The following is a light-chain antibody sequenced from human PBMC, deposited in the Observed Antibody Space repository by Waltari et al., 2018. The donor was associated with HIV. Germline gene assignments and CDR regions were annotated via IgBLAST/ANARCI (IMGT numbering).Light chain of an antibody. V-gene: IGLV1-44*01. CDR1: NSNVGSNP. CDR2: SNN. Sequence: QSVLTQPPSASGTPGRSVTIPCSGNNSNVGSNPVNWYRQVPGTAPKLLMFSNNQRPSGVPDRFSGSKSGTSASLAIRGLKSEDEADYYCAARDDSLNAWVFGGGTKVTVL. J-gene: IGLJ3*02. CDR3: AARDDSLNAWV.